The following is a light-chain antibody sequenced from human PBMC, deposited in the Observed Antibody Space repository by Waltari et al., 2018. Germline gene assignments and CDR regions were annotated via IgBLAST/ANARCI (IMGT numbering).Light chain of an antibody. Sequence: QYVLTQPPSLSRTPGQWVTISCSGTTSNIGGNSVTWYQQVPGKAPKLLIYSISRRPSGVPARFSGSKSGTSASLAISGLQPEDEADYYCAVWDDSVSGWVFGGGTKLTVL. J-gene: IGLJ3*02. CDR1: TSNIGGNS. CDR2: SIS. V-gene: IGLV1-44*01. CDR3: AVWDDSVSGWV.